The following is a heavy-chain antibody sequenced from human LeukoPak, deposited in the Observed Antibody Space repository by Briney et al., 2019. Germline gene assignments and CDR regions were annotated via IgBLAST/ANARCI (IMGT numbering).Heavy chain of an antibody. J-gene: IGHJ4*02. V-gene: IGHV3-66*02. D-gene: IGHD3-3*01. Sequence: GGSLRLSCAASGFTVSSNYMSWVRQAPGKGLEWVSVIYSGGSTYYADSAKGRFTISRDNSKNTLYLQMNSLRAEDTAVYYCARDRAAHTIFGVPRVDWGQGTLVTVSS. CDR3: ARDRAAHTIFGVPRVD. CDR2: IYSGGST. CDR1: GFTVSSNY.